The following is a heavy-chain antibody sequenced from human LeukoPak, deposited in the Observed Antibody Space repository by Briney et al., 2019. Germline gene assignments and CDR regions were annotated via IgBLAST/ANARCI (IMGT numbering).Heavy chain of an antibody. CDR1: GFTFSSYG. Sequence: SGGSLRLSCAASGFTFSSYGMHWVRQAPGKGLEWVAVISYDGSNKYYADSVKGRFTISRDNSKNTLYLQMNSLRAEDTAVYYCAKEPYYWSLSGAFDIWGQGTMVTVSS. V-gene: IGHV3-30*18. CDR3: AKEPYYWSLSGAFDI. CDR2: ISYDGSNK. D-gene: IGHD1-20*01. J-gene: IGHJ3*02.